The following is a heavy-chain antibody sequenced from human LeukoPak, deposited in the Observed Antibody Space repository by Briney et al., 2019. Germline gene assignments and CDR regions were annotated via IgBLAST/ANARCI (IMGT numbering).Heavy chain of an antibody. J-gene: IGHJ4*02. CDR1: GGSFSGYY. D-gene: IGHD4-17*01. V-gene: IGHV4-34*01. CDR3: ARGVDRGPDYDTPLGRYFDY. Sequence: SETLSLTCAVYGGSFSGYYWSWIRQPPGKGLGWIGEINHSGSTNYNPSLKSRVTISVDTSKNQFSLKLSSVTAADTAVYYCARGVDRGPDYDTPLGRYFDYWGQGTLVTVSS. CDR2: INHSGST.